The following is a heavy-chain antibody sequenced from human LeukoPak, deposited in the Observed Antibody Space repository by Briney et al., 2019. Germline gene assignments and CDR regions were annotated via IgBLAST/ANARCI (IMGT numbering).Heavy chain of an antibody. Sequence: PKASVKVSCKASGYTFTGYYMHWVRQAPGQGLEWMGWINPNSGGTNYAQKFQGRVTMTRDTPISTAYMELSRLRSDDTAVYYCARDRRSAGTSDYWGQGTLVTVSS. J-gene: IGHJ4*02. CDR3: ARDRRSAGTSDY. CDR1: GYTFTGYY. D-gene: IGHD3-10*01. V-gene: IGHV1-2*02. CDR2: INPNSGGT.